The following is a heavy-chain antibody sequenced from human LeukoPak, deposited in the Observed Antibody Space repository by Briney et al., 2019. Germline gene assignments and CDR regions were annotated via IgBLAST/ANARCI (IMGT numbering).Heavy chain of an antibody. CDR3: ARGPIVPAAISGAYFDY. CDR1: GGSFSGNY. V-gene: IGHV4-34*01. CDR2: INHSGST. Sequence: SETLSLTCAVYGGSFSGNYWSWIRQPPGKGLEWIGEINHSGSTNYNPSLKSRVTISVDTSKNQFSLKLSSVTATDTAVYYCARGPIVPAAISGAYFDYWGQGTLVTVSS. J-gene: IGHJ4*02. D-gene: IGHD2-2*02.